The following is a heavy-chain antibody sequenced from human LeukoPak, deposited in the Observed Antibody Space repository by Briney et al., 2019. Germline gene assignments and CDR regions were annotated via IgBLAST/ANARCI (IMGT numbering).Heavy chain of an antibody. Sequence: ASVKVSCKASGYTFTSYGISWVRQAPGQGLEWMGWIGAYNGNTNYAQKLQGRVTMTTDTSTSTAYMELGSLRSDDTAVYYCARLSDIVVVVAATDAFDIWGQGTMVTVSS. D-gene: IGHD2-15*01. CDR1: GYTFTSYG. V-gene: IGHV1-18*01. CDR2: IGAYNGNT. CDR3: ARLSDIVVVVAATDAFDI. J-gene: IGHJ3*02.